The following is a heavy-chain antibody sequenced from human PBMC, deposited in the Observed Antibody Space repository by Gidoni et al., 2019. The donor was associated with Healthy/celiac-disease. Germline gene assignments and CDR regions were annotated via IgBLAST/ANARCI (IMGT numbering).Heavy chain of an antibody. CDR1: GFTFDDYA. V-gene: IGHV3-9*01. CDR2: ISWNSGSI. J-gene: IGHJ4*02. D-gene: IGHD3-9*01. Sequence: EVQLVESGGGLVQPGRSLSLSCAASGFTFDDYAMHWVRQAPGKGLEWGSGISWNSGSIGYADSVKGRFTISRDNAKNSLYLQMNSLRAEDTALYYCAKDNLRYFDWVNEVGYFDYWGQGTLVTVSS. CDR3: AKDNLRYFDWVNEVGYFDY.